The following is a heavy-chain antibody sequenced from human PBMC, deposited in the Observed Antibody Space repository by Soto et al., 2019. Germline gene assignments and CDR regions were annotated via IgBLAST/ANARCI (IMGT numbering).Heavy chain of an antibody. Sequence: QLQLQESGPGLVKPSDTLSLTCGVTGASISRGGFHWGWIRQPPGQGLEWIGSLYSGSTYSNPSLKRRVTISADTSKNEFSLRLPSVTAADTAVYYCARRGSGHTFDYWGQGNLVTVSS. D-gene: IGHD3-10*01. J-gene: IGHJ4*02. CDR2: LYSGST. CDR1: GASISRGGFH. CDR3: ARRGSGHTFDY. V-gene: IGHV4-39*01.